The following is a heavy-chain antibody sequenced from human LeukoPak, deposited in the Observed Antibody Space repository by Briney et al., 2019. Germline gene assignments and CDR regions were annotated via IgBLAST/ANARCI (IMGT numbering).Heavy chain of an antibody. J-gene: IGHJ3*02. V-gene: IGHV3-21*01. D-gene: IGHD3-22*01. CDR1: GFTFSSYS. Sequence: GGSLRLSCAASGFTFSSYSMNWVRQAPGKGLEWVSSISSSSSYIYYADSVKGRFTISRENAKNSLYLQMNSLRAGDTAVYYCARVAYDSSGYIRAFDIWGQGTMVTVSS. CDR3: ARVAYDSSGYIRAFDI. CDR2: ISSSSSYI.